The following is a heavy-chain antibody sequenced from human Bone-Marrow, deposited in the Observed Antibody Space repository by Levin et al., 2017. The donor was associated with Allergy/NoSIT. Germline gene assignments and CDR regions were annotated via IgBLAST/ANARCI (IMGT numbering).Heavy chain of an antibody. Sequence: GGSLRLSCVASGFTFRSFGIHWVRQAPGKGLEWVAIIWYDGSEKYYADSVKGRFTISRDNSKNTLFLQMNGLTAEDTAVYYCARRLVPAGQSYYGMDVWGQGTTVIVSS. CDR1: GFTFRSFG. CDR2: IWYDGSEK. CDR3: ARRLVPAGQSYYGMDV. V-gene: IGHV3-33*01. D-gene: IGHD1-26*01. J-gene: IGHJ6*02.